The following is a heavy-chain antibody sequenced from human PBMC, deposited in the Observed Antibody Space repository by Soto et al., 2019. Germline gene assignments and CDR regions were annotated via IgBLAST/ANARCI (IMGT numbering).Heavy chain of an antibody. CDR3: AKSLTQQIAYWLDP. CDR1: GFTFTGYC. D-gene: IGHD6-6*01. Sequence: ASVKVSCKASGFTFTGYCINWLRQAPGQGLEWMGGINPHSGGTEYAQKFQGRVTLTRDTSIATAYLTLTSLTSDDTALYYCAKSLTQQIAYWLDPWGQGTQVTVSS. CDR2: INPHSGGT. J-gene: IGHJ5*02. V-gene: IGHV1-2*02.